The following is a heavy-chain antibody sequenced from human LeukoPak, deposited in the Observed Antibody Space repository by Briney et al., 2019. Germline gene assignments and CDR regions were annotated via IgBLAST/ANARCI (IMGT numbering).Heavy chain of an antibody. J-gene: IGHJ4*02. D-gene: IGHD3-22*01. CDR1: GFTFSSYE. V-gene: IGHV3-30*02. Sequence: GGSLRLSCAASGFTFSSYEMSWVRQAPGKGLEWAAFIRYDGSNKYYADSVKGRFTISRDNSKNTLYLQMNSLRAADTAVYYCAKDPTHYRVWDDYDSTVLSYWGQGTLVTVSS. CDR2: IRYDGSNK. CDR3: AKDPTHYRVWDDYDSTVLSY.